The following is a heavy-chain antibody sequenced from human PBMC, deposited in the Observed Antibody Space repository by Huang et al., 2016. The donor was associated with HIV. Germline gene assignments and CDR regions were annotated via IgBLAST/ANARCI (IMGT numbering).Heavy chain of an antibody. CDR3: ARGWAEGFDL. D-gene: IGHD1-26*01. Sequence: QVQLVQSGAEVKKPGASVKVSCKASRYTFTSYYMHWVRQAPGQGLGGMGIIDTRGGSTSYAQKCQGRVTMTRDTSTSTVYMELSSLRAEDTAVYYCARGWAEGFDLWGRGTLVTVSS. V-gene: IGHV1-46*01. J-gene: IGHJ2*01. CDR2: IDTRGGST. CDR1: RYTFTSYY.